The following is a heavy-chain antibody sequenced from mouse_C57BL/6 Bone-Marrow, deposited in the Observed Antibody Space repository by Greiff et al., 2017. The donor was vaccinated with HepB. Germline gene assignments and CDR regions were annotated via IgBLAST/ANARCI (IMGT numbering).Heavy chain of an antibody. CDR3: ARDKEGLDSSGYDWYFDV. CDR2: INYDGSST. Sequence: EVMLVESEGGLVQPGSSMKLSCTASGFTFSDYYMAWVRQVPEKGLEWVANINYDGSSTYYLDSLKSRFIISRDNAKNILYLQMSSLKSEDTATYYCARDKEGLDSSGYDWYFDVWGTGTTVTVSS. V-gene: IGHV5-16*01. D-gene: IGHD3-2*02. J-gene: IGHJ1*03. CDR1: GFTFSDYY.